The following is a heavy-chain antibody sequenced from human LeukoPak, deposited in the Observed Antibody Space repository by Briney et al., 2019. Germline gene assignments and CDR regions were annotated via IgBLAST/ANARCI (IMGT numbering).Heavy chain of an antibody. CDR2: ISSSGSTI. D-gene: IGHD3-10*01. CDR1: GFTFSSYG. CDR3: ARLTYGSGRNTYDY. J-gene: IGHJ4*02. Sequence: HPGGTLRLSCAASGFTFSSYGMSWVRQAPGKGLEWVSYISSSGSTIYYADSVKGRFTISRDNAKNSLYLQMSSLKASDTAMYYCARLTYGSGRNTYDYWGQGTLVTVSS. V-gene: IGHV3-48*04.